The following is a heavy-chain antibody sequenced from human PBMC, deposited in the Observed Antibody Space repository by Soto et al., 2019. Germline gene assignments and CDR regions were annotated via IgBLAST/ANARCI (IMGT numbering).Heavy chain of an antibody. V-gene: IGHV4-34*01. Sequence: SETLSLTCAVYGGSFSGYYWSWIRQPPGKGLEWIGEINHSGSTNYNPSLKSRVTISVDTSKNQFSLKLSSVTAADTAVYYCARGREGGYCSSTSCYAFDIWGQGTMVTVSS. CDR3: ARGREGGYCSSTSCYAFDI. D-gene: IGHD2-2*01. J-gene: IGHJ3*02. CDR2: INHSGST. CDR1: GGSFSGYY.